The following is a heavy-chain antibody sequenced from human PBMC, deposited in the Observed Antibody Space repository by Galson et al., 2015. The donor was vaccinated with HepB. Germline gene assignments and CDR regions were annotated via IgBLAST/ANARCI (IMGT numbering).Heavy chain of an antibody. V-gene: IGHV3-30*14. Sequence: SLRLSCAASGFTFSSYAMNWVRQAPGKGLEWVAVISYDGSNKYYAASVKGRFTTSRDNYKNTLYLQMNSLRAEDTAVYYCARSPTSLLDAFDIWGQGAMVTVSS. CDR2: ISYDGSNK. J-gene: IGHJ3*02. CDR3: ARSPTSLLDAFDI. CDR1: GFTFSSYA.